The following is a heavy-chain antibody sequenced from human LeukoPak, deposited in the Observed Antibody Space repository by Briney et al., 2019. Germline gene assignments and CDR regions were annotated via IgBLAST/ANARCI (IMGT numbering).Heavy chain of an antibody. J-gene: IGHJ5*02. CDR3: ARDRFNSGYDNNWFDP. D-gene: IGHD5-12*01. CDR1: GGSISSSSYY. Sequence: SETLSLTCTVSGGSISSSSYYWSWIRQPPGKGLEWIGYIYYSGSTNYNPSLKSRVTISVDTSKNQFSLKLSSVTAADTAVYYCARDRFNSGYDNNWFDPWGQGTLVTVSS. CDR2: IYYSGST. V-gene: IGHV4-61*01.